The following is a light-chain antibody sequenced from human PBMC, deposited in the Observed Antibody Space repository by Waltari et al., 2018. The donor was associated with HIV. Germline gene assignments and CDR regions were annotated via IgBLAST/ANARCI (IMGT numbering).Light chain of an antibody. CDR3: QQYNSDPS. CDR2: KAS. J-gene: IGKJ5*01. V-gene: IGKV1-5*03. Sequence: DIHMTQSPSTLSAFVGDRVTITCRASPGISNGLAWYQQKPGKAPKLLIHKASVLENGVSSRFSGSRFGTDFTLIIDSLEPDDFATYYCQQYNSDPSFGQGTRLEMK. CDR1: PGISNG.